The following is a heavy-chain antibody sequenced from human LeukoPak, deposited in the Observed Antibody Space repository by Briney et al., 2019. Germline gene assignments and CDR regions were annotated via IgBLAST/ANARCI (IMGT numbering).Heavy chain of an antibody. D-gene: IGHD3-3*01. CDR1: GGSFSGYY. V-gene: IGHV4-34*01. CDR3: ARTYYDFWSGTYWFDP. Sequence: SETLSLTCAVYGGSFSGYYWSWIRQPPGKGLEWIGEINHSGSTNDNPSLKSRVTISVDTSKNQFSLKLSSVTAADTAVYYCARTYYDFWSGTYWFDPWGQGTLVTVSS. J-gene: IGHJ5*02. CDR2: INHSGST.